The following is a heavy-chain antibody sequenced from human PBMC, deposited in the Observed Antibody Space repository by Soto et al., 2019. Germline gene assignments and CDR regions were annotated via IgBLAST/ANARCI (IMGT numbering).Heavy chain of an antibody. Sequence: QVQLVQSGAEEKKPGSSVRVSCKAPGGTFSSYGISWVRQAPGQGLEWMGGISPMVGMANYAERFQGRVTITADWSTSTAHMELRSLTSEVTATNYCARGGYNSGREPLDIWGQGKMVTVSS. V-gene: IGHV1-69*17. CDR3: ARGGYNSGREPLDI. CDR2: ISPMVGMA. CDR1: GGTFSSYG. J-gene: IGHJ3*02. D-gene: IGHD6-19*01.